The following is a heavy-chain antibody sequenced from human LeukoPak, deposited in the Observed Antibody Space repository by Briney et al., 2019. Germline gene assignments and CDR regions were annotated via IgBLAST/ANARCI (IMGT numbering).Heavy chain of an antibody. D-gene: IGHD2-2*01. Sequence: SETLSLTCAVYGGSFSGYYWSWIRQPPGKGLEWIGEINHSGSTNYNPSLKSRVTISVDTSKNQFSLKLSSVTAADTAVYYCARGQRAYCSSTSCYLRGNWFDPWGQGTLVTVSS. CDR1: GGSFSGYY. J-gene: IGHJ5*02. CDR2: INHSGST. CDR3: ARGQRAYCSSTSCYLRGNWFDP. V-gene: IGHV4-34*01.